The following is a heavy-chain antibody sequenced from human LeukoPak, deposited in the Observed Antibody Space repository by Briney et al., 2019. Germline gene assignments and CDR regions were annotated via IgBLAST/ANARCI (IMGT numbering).Heavy chain of an antibody. V-gene: IGHV3-23*01. J-gene: IGHJ5*02. CDR3: AKDLSRAVAADWFDP. CDR2: ISDSGGST. Sequence: PGGSLRLSCTASGFTFDEYAMSWVRQAPGKGLEWVSSISDSGGSTYYADSVKGRFTISRDNSKNTLYLQMTNLRAADTAVYYCAKDLSRAVAADWFDPWDQGSLVTVSS. D-gene: IGHD6-19*01. CDR1: GFTFDEYA.